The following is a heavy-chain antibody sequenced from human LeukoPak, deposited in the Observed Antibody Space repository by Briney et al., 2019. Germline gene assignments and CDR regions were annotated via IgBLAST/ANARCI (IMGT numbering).Heavy chain of an antibody. CDR3: ATRYYDFWSGYYTGIPPPNDAFDI. D-gene: IGHD3-3*01. J-gene: IGHJ3*02. CDR1: GGSISSYY. CDR2: IYYSGST. V-gene: IGHV4-59*01. Sequence: SETLSLTCTVSGGSISSYYWSWIRQPPGKGLEWIGYIYYSGSTNYNPSLKSRVTISVDTSKNQFSPKLSSVTAADTAVYYCATRYYDFWSGYYTGIPPPNDAFDIWGQGTMVTVSS.